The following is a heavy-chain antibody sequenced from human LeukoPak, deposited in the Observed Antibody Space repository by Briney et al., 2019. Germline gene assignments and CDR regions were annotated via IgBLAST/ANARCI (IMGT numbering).Heavy chain of an antibody. CDR1: GFSLSTSGMR. D-gene: IGHD6-19*01. J-gene: IGHJ4*02. CDR2: IDWDDDK. Sequence: SGPALVKPTQTLTLTCTFSGFSLSTSGMRVSWIRQPSGKALEWLARIDWDDDKFYSTSLKTRLTISKDTSKNQVVLTMTNMDPVDTATYYCARHAVAGVVDYWGQGTLVTVSS. V-gene: IGHV2-70*04. CDR3: ARHAVAGVVDY.